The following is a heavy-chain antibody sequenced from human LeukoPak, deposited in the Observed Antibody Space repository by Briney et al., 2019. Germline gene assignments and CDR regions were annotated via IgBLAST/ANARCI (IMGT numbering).Heavy chain of an antibody. D-gene: IGHD6-13*01. Sequence: GGSLRLSCAASGFTFSSYSMTWVRQAPGQGLEWVSSISSSSSYIYYADSVEGRFTISRDNAKNSLYLQMNSLRAEDTAVYYCARGGGYSSIHADYWGQGTLVTVSS. CDR2: ISSSSSYI. CDR1: GFTFSSYS. V-gene: IGHV3-21*01. J-gene: IGHJ4*02. CDR3: ARGGGYSSIHADY.